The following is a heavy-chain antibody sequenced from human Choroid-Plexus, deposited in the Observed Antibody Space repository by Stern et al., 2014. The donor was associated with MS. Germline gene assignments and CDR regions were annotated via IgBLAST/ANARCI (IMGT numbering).Heavy chain of an antibody. CDR1: GYIFTGSY. D-gene: IGHD3-3*01. Sequence: VQLVESGAEVKKPGASVKVSCKTSGYIFTGSYIHWVRQAPGQGLEWMAWINPNTGGAKYARKFQGRVTMSRDTSISTAYVELSSLTSDDTAVYYCARDQRGITIFGVVTDYYYLGMDVWGQGTTVTVSS. V-gene: IGHV1-2*02. CDR3: ARDQRGITIFGVVTDYYYLGMDV. CDR2: INPNTGGA. J-gene: IGHJ6*02.